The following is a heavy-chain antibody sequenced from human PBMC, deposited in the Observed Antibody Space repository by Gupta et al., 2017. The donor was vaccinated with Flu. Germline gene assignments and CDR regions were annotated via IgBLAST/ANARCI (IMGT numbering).Heavy chain of an antibody. CDR2: ISWNSDLI. Sequence: EVHLVESGGGLVQPGGSLRLSCAASGFNFNDYAMHWVRQAPGKGLEWVSGISWNSDLIGYADSVKGRFSISRDNAKNSLYLQISSLRADDTALYYCVKDISHYDSSGYLDSWGQGTLVTVSS. J-gene: IGHJ4*02. D-gene: IGHD3-22*01. CDR3: VKDISHYDSSGYLDS. CDR1: GFNFNDYA. V-gene: IGHV3-9*01.